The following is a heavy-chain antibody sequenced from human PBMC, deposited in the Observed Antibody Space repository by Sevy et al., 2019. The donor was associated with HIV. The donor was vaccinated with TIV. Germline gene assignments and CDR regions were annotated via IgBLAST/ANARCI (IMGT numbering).Heavy chain of an antibody. D-gene: IGHD6-13*01. V-gene: IGHV3-15*07. J-gene: IGHJ6*02. CDR3: TTAIPPQQLVRYYYYGMDV. Sequence: GGSLRLSCAASGFTFNNAWMNWVRQAPGKGLEWVGRFKSKTDGGTTDYAAPVKGRFTISGDDSKNMLYLQMNSLKTEDTAVYYCTTAIPPQQLVRYYYYGMDVWGQGTTVTVSS. CDR2: FKSKTDGGTT. CDR1: GFTFNNAW.